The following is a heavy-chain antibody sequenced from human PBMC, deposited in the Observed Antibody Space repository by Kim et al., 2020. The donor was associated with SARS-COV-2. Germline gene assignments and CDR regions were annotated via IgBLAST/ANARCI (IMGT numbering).Heavy chain of an antibody. CDR3: TRDNPTVADFDS. D-gene: IGHD4-17*01. J-gene: IGHJ4*01. V-gene: IGHV3-48*03. Sequence: YAHSVEGRFSSFRDNAQNSLFLQMNSLRAEDTAVYYCTRDNPTVADFDSWGQGTLVTISS.